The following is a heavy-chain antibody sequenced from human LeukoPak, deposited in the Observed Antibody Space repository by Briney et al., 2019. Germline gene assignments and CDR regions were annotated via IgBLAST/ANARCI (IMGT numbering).Heavy chain of an antibody. J-gene: IGHJ4*02. D-gene: IGHD6-13*01. V-gene: IGHV5-51*01. CDR2: IYPGDSDT. Sequence: GESLKISCKGSGYSFTSYWIGWVRQMPGKGLEWMGIIYPGDSDTRYSPSFQGQVTISADKSISTAYLQWSSLKASDTAMYYCARLDCGWDCITATGSINYWGQGTLVTVSS. CDR1: GYSFTSYW. CDR3: ARLDCGWDCITATGSINY.